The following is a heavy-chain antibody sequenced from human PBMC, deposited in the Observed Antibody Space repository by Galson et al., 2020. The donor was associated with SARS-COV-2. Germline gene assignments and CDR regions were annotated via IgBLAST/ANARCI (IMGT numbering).Heavy chain of an antibody. J-gene: IGHJ6*02. V-gene: IGHV1-69*02. CDR2: IIPKSAIV. CDR3: ARGGGDVVVAAAGYFGMDV. CDR1: GGTITTYS. Sequence: SVKVSCEVSGGTITTYSISWVRQAPGQGLEWMGRIIPKSAIVNYAQKFQGRVTISADKSTGTGYMELSSLRSEDTAVYYCARGGGDVVVAAAGYFGMDVWGQGTTVTVSS. D-gene: IGHD2-15*01.